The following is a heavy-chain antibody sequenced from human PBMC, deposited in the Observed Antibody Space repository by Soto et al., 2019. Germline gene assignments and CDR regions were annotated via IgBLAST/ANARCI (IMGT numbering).Heavy chain of an antibody. V-gene: IGHV3-30*02. J-gene: IGHJ5*02. CDR3: TKPASGLQWPPFDP. Sequence: PGGSLRLSCAASGFTFNNYGMHWVRQAPGKGLEWVAVIWYDGSDKYYADSVKGRFTISRDHSKNTLYLQMNSLRAEDTAVYYCTKPASGLQWPPFDPWGHGTLVTVSS. D-gene: IGHD6-19*01. CDR2: IWYDGSDK. CDR1: GFTFNNYG.